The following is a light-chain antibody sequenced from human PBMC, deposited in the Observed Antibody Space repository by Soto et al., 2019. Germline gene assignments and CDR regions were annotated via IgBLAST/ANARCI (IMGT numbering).Light chain of an antibody. CDR3: QQYGNVPLT. CDR2: AAS. CDR1: QSIDTY. V-gene: IGKV3-11*01. J-gene: IGKJ4*01. Sequence: EIVLTQSPATLSLSPGDRATLSCRASQSIDTYINWFQQKPGQPPRLLIYAASTRVTGIPDRISGSGSGTDFSLTISSLEPEDFAVYYCQQYGNVPLTFGGGTKVDIK.